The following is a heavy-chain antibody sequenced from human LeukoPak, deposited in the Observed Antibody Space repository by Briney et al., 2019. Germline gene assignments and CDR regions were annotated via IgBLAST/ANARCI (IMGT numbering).Heavy chain of an antibody. Sequence: SVKVSCKASGGTFSSYAISWVRQAPGQGLEWMGRIIPILGIANYAQKFQGRVTITADKFTSTAYMELSSLRSEDTAVYYCARAGPPVDIVATIPYYYYGMDVWGQGTTVTVSS. V-gene: IGHV1-69*04. CDR3: ARAGPPVDIVATIPYYYYGMDV. CDR2: IIPILGIA. CDR1: GGTFSSYA. J-gene: IGHJ6*02. D-gene: IGHD5-12*01.